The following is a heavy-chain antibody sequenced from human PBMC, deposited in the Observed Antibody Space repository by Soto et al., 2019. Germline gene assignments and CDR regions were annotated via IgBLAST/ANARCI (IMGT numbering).Heavy chain of an antibody. CDR2: INADNGNT. D-gene: IGHD3-16*02. V-gene: IGHV1-3*01. CDR3: ARDDYDYIWGSYRYQGSAFDY. Sequence: QVQLVQSGAEVKKPGASVKGSCKASGYTFTSYAMHLVRQAPGQRLEWMGWINADNGNTKYSQKFQGRVTSTRDTSSSKAYMELSSLRYEDTAVYYCARDDYDYIWGSYRYQGSAFDYWGQGTLVTVSS. J-gene: IGHJ4*02. CDR1: GYTFTSYA.